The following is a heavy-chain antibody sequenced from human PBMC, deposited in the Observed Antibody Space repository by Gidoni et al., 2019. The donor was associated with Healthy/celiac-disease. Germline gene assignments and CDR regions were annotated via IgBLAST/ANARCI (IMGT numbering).Heavy chain of an antibody. CDR1: GGSFRGYY. V-gene: IGHV4-34*01. J-gene: IGHJ4*02. D-gene: IGHD7-27*01. Sequence: QVQLPQWGAVLFNPSQTLSLTSASYGGSFRGYYLSWIRQPPGKGLEWLGEIYHSGSPNYNPSLRSRVTISVDTSKNQFSLKLSSVTAADTAVYCCARGRGLTLWGLYYFDYWGQGTLVTVSS. CDR2: IYHSGSP. CDR3: ARGRGLTLWGLYYFDY.